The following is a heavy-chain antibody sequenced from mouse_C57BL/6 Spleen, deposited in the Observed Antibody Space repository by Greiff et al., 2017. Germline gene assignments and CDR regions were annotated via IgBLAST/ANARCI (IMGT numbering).Heavy chain of an antibody. CDR2: IYPGSGST. J-gene: IGHJ3*01. V-gene: IGHV1-55*01. CDR1: GYNFTSYW. Sequence: QVQLQQPGAELVKPGASVKMSCKASGYNFTSYWITWVKQRPGQGLEWLGDIYPGSGSTNYTEKFKSKATLTVDTSSSTAYMQLSSLTSEDSAVYYCARSKGFWGQGTLVTVSA. CDR3: ARSKGF.